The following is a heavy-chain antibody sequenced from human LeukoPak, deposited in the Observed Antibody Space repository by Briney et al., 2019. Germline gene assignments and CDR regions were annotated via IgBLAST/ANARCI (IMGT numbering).Heavy chain of an antibody. CDR3: ARDGNALVRGVLYDAFDI. V-gene: IGHV1-69*05. CDR1: GGTFSSYA. D-gene: IGHD3-10*01. Sequence: ASVKVSCKASGGTFSSYAISWVRQAPGQGLEWMGGIIPIFGTANYAQKFQGRVTLTTDESTSTAYMELSSLRSEDTAVYYCARDGNALVRGVLYDAFDIWGQGTMVTVSS. J-gene: IGHJ3*02. CDR2: IIPIFGTA.